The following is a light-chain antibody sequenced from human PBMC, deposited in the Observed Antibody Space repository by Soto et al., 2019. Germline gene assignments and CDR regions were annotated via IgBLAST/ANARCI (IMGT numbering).Light chain of an antibody. Sequence: QSALTQPPSASGSLGPSVTISCTGTASDVGVYNYVSWYQQHPGKAPKLMISEVTKRPSGVPDRFSGSKSGNTDSLTVSGLQAEDEADYYCSSYAGSSTLYVFGTGTKVTVL. J-gene: IGLJ1*01. CDR3: SSYAGSSTLYV. V-gene: IGLV2-8*01. CDR2: EVT. CDR1: ASDVGVYNY.